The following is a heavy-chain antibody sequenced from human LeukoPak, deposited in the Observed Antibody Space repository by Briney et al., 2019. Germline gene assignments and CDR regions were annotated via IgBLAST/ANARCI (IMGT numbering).Heavy chain of an antibody. D-gene: IGHD2-2*01. CDR1: GFSVNTYS. J-gene: IGHJ4*02. V-gene: IGHV3-23*01. Sequence: GGSLRLSCAASGFSVNTYSMNWVRQAPGKGLEWVSTIVSDDSSTHYADSVQGRFTISRDNSENTLYLQMNSLRAEDTAVYYCAKDPDSCSSTSCYLFDYWGQGTLVTVSS. CDR2: IVSDDSST. CDR3: AKDPDSCSSTSCYLFDY.